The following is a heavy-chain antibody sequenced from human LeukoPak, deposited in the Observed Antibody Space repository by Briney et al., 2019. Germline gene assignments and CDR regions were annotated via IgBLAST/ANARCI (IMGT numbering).Heavy chain of an antibody. D-gene: IGHD3-10*01. CDR3: ARHYGSLFDY. CDR2: IDPSDSYT. J-gene: IGHJ4*02. CDR1: GYKFSSYW. Sequence: GESLKISCKGSGYKFSSYWIGWVRQMPGKGLEWMGRIDPSDSYTNYSPSFQGHVTISADKSISTAYLQWSSLKASDSAMYYCARHYGSLFDYWGQGTLVTVSS. V-gene: IGHV5-10-1*01.